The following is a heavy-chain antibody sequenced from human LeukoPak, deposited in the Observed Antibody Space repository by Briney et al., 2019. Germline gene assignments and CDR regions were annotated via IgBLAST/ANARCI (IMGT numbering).Heavy chain of an antibody. CDR1: GYTFTGYY. V-gene: IGHV1-2*02. D-gene: IGHD6-13*01. Sequence: ASVKVSCKASGYTFTGYYMHWVRQAPGQGLEWMGWINPNSGGTDYAQKFQGRVTMTRDTSISTAYVELSRLRSDDTAVYYCARGDHLVSAAAGESDAFDIWGQGTMVTVSS. CDR2: INPNSGGT. CDR3: ARGDHLVSAAAGESDAFDI. J-gene: IGHJ3*02.